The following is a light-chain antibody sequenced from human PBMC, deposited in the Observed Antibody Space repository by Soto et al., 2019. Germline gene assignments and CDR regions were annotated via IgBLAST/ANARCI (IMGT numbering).Light chain of an antibody. J-gene: IGKJ1*01. CDR3: QQYSSYPWT. CDR1: QTFSTS. Sequence: DIQMTQSPSTLSASVGDRGTITCRASQTFSTSLAWYQQKPGQAPKLLIYKASSLESGVPSRFSGSGSGTEFTLTISSLQPDDFATYYCQQYSSYPWTFGQGTKVEIK. V-gene: IGKV1-5*03. CDR2: KAS.